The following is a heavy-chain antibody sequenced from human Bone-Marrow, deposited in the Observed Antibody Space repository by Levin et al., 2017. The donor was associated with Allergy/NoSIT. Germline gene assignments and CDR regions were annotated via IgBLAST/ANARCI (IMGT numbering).Heavy chain of an antibody. J-gene: IGHJ6*03. CDR2: IYYSGST. V-gene: IGHV4-39*01. CDR1: GGSISSSSYY. D-gene: IGHD7-27*01. Sequence: GSLRLSCTVSGGSISSSSYYWGWIRQPPGKGLEWIGSIYYSGSTYYNPSLKSRVTISVDTSKNQFSLKLSSVTAADTAVYYCASRDLGLPNNYYYYYYMDVWGKGTTVTVSS. CDR3: ASRDLGLPNNYYYYYYMDV.